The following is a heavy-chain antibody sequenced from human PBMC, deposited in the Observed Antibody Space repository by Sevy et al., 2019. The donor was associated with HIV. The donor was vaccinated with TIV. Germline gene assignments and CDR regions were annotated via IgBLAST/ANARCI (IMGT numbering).Heavy chain of an antibody. CDR3: TKVTPHIVATIIEDAFDI. Sequence: GGSLRLSCAASGFTFSSYAMSWVRQAPGKGLEWVSAISGSGGSTYYADSVKGRFTISRDNSKNTLYLQMNSLRAEDTAVYYGTKVTPHIVATIIEDAFDIWGQRTMVNVSS. V-gene: IGHV3-23*01. CDR1: GFTFSSYA. CDR2: ISGSGGST. D-gene: IGHD5-12*01. J-gene: IGHJ3*02.